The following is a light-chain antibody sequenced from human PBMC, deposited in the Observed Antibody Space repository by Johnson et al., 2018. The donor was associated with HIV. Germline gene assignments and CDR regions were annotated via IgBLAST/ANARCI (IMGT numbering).Light chain of an antibody. CDR3: GTWDSSLSARV. V-gene: IGLV1-51*01. CDR2: DNN. J-gene: IGLJ1*01. CDR1: SSNIGNNY. Sequence: QLVLTQPPSVSAAPGQKVTISCSGSSSNIGNNYVSWYQQLPGTAPKLLIYDNNKRPSGIPDRFSGSKSGTSANLAITGLQPGDEADYYCGTWDSSLSARVFGTGTKVTVL.